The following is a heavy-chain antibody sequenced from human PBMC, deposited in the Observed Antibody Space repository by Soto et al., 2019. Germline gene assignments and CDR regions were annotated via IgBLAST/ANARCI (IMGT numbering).Heavy chain of an antibody. Sequence: SETLSLTCAVYGGSFSGYYWSWIRQPPGKGLEWIGEINHSGSTNYNPSLKSRVTISVDTSKNQFSLKLSSVTAADTAVYYCARLGWIAARPPYYGMDVWGQGTTVTVSS. D-gene: IGHD6-6*01. CDR1: GGSFSGYY. CDR2: INHSGST. V-gene: IGHV4-34*01. J-gene: IGHJ6*02. CDR3: ARLGWIAARPPYYGMDV.